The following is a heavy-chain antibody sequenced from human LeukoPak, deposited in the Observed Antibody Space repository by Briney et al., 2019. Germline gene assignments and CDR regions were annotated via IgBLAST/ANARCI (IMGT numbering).Heavy chain of an antibody. D-gene: IGHD6-19*01. V-gene: IGHV3-53*01. CDR2: IYSGGST. Sequence: PGGPLRLSCAASGFTVSSNYMSWVRQAPGKGLEWVSVIYSGGSTYYADSVKGRFTISRDNSKNTLYLQMNSLRAEDTAVYYCATGVAVAASVDYWGQGTLVTVSS. J-gene: IGHJ4*02. CDR3: ATGVAVAASVDY. CDR1: GFTVSSNY.